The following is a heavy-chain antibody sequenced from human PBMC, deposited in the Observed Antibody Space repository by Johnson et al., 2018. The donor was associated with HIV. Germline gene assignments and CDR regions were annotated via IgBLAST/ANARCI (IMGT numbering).Heavy chain of an antibody. V-gene: IGHV3-48*04. J-gene: IGHJ3*02. CDR3: AREKWGAFGVDAFDI. D-gene: IGHD3-16*01. Sequence: VQLVESGGGVVQPGRSLRLSCAASGFTFSSYGMHWIRQAPGKGLEWVSYISSSGSTIYYADSVKGRFTISRDNAKNSLYLQMNSLRAEDTALYYCAREKWGAFGVDAFDIWGQGTMVTVSS. CDR1: GFTFSSYG. CDR2: ISSSGSTI.